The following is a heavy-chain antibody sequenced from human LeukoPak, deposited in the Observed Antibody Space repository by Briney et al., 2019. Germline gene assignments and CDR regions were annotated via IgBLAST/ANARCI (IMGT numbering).Heavy chain of an antibody. D-gene: IGHD6-13*01. CDR2: IYPDDSETET. Sequence: GESLKISCKASGYNFPKYWIGWVRQMPGKGLEWMGIIYPDDSETETRYNPTFQGQVTISADKSISTAYLQWRSLKASDTAIYYCARLGYRSLLDIYYYMDIWGKGATVTVSS. V-gene: IGHV5-51*01. CDR1: GYNFPKYW. CDR3: ARLGYRSLLDIYYYMDI. J-gene: IGHJ6*03.